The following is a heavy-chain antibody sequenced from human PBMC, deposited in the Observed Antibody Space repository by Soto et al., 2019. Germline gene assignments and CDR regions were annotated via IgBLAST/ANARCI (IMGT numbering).Heavy chain of an antibody. CDR3: AKGWQQPFDY. Sequence: GGSLRLSCAASGVTFSSYAMSWVRQAPGKGREWVSAISGSGGSTYYADSVKGRFTISRDNSKNTLYLQMNSLRAEDTAVYYCAKGWQQPFDYWGQGTLVTVSS. V-gene: IGHV3-23*01. CDR2: ISGSGGST. J-gene: IGHJ4*02. CDR1: GVTFSSYA. D-gene: IGHD6-13*01.